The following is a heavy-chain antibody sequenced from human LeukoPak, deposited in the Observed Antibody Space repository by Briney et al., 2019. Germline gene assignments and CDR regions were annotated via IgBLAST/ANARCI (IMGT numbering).Heavy chain of an antibody. J-gene: IGHJ4*02. CDR2: VYSGDST. CDR1: GFTVSSNY. Sequence: GGSLRLSCAASGFTVSSNYMSWVRQAPGKGLEWVSAVYSGDSTFYAASVKGRFTISKDNSKNTLYLQMNNLGAEDTALYYCARPARSSGWYFDYWGQGNLVTVS. V-gene: IGHV3-66*04. D-gene: IGHD6-19*01. CDR3: ARPARSSGWYFDY.